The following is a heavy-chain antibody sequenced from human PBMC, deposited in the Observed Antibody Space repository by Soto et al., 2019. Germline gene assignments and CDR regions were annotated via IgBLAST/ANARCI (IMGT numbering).Heavy chain of an antibody. V-gene: IGHV3-30*18. CDR1: GFTFSSYG. J-gene: IGHJ1*01. CDR3: AKQEGLTYYYDSSRYRCGS. Sequence: GGTLRLSCAASGFTFSSYGMHWVRQAPGKGLEWVAVISYDGSNKYYADSVKGRFTISRDNSKNTLYLQMNSLRAEDTAVYYCAKQEGLTYYYDSSRYRCGSWGQGNLGTVSS. D-gene: IGHD3-22*01. CDR2: ISYDGSNK.